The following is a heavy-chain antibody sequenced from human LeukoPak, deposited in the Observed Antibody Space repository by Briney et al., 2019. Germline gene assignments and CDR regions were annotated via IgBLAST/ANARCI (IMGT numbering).Heavy chain of an antibody. Sequence: SETLSLTCTVSGGSISSGGYYWSWIRQPPGKGLEWIGEINHSGSTNYNPSLKSRVTISVDTSKNQFSLKLSSVTAADTAVYYCASNRYDYGDYRWGQGTLVTVSS. CDR2: INHSGST. D-gene: IGHD4-17*01. V-gene: IGHV4-39*07. CDR3: ASNRYDYGDYR. CDR1: GGSISSGGYY. J-gene: IGHJ4*02.